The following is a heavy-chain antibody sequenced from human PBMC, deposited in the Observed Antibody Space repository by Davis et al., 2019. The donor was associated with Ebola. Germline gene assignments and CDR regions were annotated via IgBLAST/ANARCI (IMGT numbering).Heavy chain of an antibody. V-gene: IGHV1-18*01. J-gene: IGHJ4*02. Sequence: ASVKVSCKASGYTFTSYGISWVRQAPGQGLEWMGWISTYNGNTNYAEKFQGRVTMTTDTSTSTVYMELRSLRSDDTAVYYCARDWGGYWGQGTLVHVSS. D-gene: IGHD3-3*01. CDR3: ARDWGGY. CDR1: GYTFTSYG. CDR2: ISTYNGNT.